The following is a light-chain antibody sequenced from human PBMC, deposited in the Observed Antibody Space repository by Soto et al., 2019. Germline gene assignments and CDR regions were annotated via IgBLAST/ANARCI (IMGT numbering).Light chain of an antibody. V-gene: IGKV3-15*01. Sequence: EIVMTQSPATLSVSPGERATLSCRASQSVTSNFAWYQQKPGQAPRLLIYDASTRATGIPARFSGSGSGTDFTLTISRLEPEDFAVYYCQQYGDSPYTFGQGTKLEIK. CDR2: DAS. J-gene: IGKJ2*01. CDR1: QSVTSN. CDR3: QQYGDSPYT.